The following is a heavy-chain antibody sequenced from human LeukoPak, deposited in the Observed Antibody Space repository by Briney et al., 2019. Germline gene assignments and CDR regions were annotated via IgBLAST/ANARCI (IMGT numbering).Heavy chain of an antibody. CDR3: ARGRRQYGELLHQAYYFDY. J-gene: IGHJ4*02. CDR2: INHSGST. D-gene: IGHD2-2*02. CDR1: GGSFSGYY. V-gene: IGHV4-34*01. Sequence: SETLSLTCAVYGGSFSGYYWSWIRQPPGKGLEWIGEINHSGSTNYNPSLKSRVTISVDTSKNQFSLKLSSVTAADTAVYYCARGRRQYGELLHQAYYFDYWGQGTLVTVSS.